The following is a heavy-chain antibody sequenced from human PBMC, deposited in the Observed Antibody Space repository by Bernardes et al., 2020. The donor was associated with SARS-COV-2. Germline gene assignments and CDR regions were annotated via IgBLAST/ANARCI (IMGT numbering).Heavy chain of an antibody. Sequence: GGSLRLSCAASGFTFSSYDMHWVRQATGKGLEWVSAIGTAGDTYYPGSVKGRFTISRENAKNSLYLQMNSLRAGDTAVYYCARWPAAGTQYYGMDVWGQGTTVTVSS. J-gene: IGHJ6*02. V-gene: IGHV3-13*01. CDR2: IGTAGDT. D-gene: IGHD6-13*01. CDR3: ARWPAAGTQYYGMDV. CDR1: GFTFSSYD.